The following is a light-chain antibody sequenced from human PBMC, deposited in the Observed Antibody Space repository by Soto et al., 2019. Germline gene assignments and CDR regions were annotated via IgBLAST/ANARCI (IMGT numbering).Light chain of an antibody. V-gene: IGKV1-27*01. Sequence: DIQMTQSPSSLSASVGDRVTITCRASQGISNFLAWYQHKPGKVPKLLISAASTLQSGVPSRFSGSGSGTDFTLTIISLQPEDVAVYCYQKYSSVIPSGQGTRLAIK. J-gene: IGKJ5*01. CDR1: QGISNF. CDR2: AAS. CDR3: QKYSSVIP.